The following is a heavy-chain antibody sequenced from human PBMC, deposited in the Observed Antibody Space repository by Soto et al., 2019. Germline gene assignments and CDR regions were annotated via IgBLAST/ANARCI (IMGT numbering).Heavy chain of an antibody. V-gene: IGHV4-59*08. Sequence: QVQLQESGPGLVKPSETLSLSCTVSGGSISSYCWSWFRQSPGKRMEWIGYVHHSWGSSYNPSLQSRVAISLDTSKSQFSLKVTAVTATDTAVYYSARQGFGPLHGLVDVWGQGTTVTVSS. CDR3: ARQGFGPLHGLVDV. D-gene: IGHD3-10*01. CDR2: VHHSWGS. CDR1: GGSISSYC. J-gene: IGHJ6*02.